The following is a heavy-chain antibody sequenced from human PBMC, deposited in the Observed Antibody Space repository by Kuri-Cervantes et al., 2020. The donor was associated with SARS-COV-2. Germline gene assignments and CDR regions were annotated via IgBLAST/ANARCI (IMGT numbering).Heavy chain of an antibody. CDR3: ATGDYSNYYYYYGMDV. V-gene: IGHV3-11*01. Sequence: GESLKISCAASGFTFSDYYMSWIRQAPGKGLEWVSYISSSGSTIYYADSVKGRFTISRDNAKNSLYLQMNSLRAEDTAVYYCATGDYSNYYYYYGMDVWGQGTTVTVSS. D-gene: IGHD4-11*01. J-gene: IGHJ6*02. CDR1: GFTFSDYY. CDR2: ISSSGSTI.